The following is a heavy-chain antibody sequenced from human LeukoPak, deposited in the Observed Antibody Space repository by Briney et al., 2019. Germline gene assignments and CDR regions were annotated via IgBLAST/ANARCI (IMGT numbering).Heavy chain of an antibody. Sequence: SVKVSCKASGGTFSSYAISWVRQAPGQGLEWMGGIIPIFGTANYAQKFQGRVTITTDESTSTAYMELSSLRSEDTAVYYCARDRPDIVGVSRGFDYWGQGTLVTASS. CDR3: ARDRPDIVGVSRGFDY. CDR1: GGTFSSYA. D-gene: IGHD1-26*01. CDR2: IIPIFGTA. J-gene: IGHJ4*02. V-gene: IGHV1-69*05.